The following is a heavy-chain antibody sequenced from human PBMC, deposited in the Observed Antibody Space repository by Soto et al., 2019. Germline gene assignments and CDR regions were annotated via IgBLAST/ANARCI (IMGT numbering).Heavy chain of an antibody. V-gene: IGHV4-61*01. J-gene: IGHJ4*02. CDR2: IYYSGST. CDR1: GGSVSSGSYY. D-gene: IGHD4-17*01. Sequence: QVQLQESGPGLVKPSETLSLTCTVSGGSVSSGSYYWSWIRQPPGKGLEWIGYIYYSGSTNYNPSLRSXXTXAXXTSKNQFSLKLSSVTAADTAVYYCARDTDGDYPDYWGQGTLVTVSS. CDR3: ARDTDGDYPDY.